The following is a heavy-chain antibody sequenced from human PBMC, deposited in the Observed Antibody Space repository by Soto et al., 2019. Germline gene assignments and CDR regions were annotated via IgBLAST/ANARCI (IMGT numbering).Heavy chain of an antibody. V-gene: IGHV3-23*01. CDR1: GLTFRIYA. Sequence: GGSLRLSCAASGLTFRIYAMSWFRQAPGKGLGWVSAISGSGGSTYYADSVKGRFTISRDNSKNTLYLQMNSLRAEDTAVYYGAKDPPDRGVKDGMDVWGQGTTVTVSS. CDR2: ISGSGGST. CDR3: AKDPPDRGVKDGMDV. J-gene: IGHJ6*02. D-gene: IGHD3-10*01.